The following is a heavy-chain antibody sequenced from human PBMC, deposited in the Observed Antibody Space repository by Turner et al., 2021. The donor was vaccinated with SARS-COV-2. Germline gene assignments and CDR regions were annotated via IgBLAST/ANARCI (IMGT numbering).Heavy chain of an antibody. CDR1: GITFSSHG. D-gene: IGHD3-22*01. CDR3: ARLDDSGHWGAFDI. J-gene: IGHJ3*02. CDR2: RWNDGSQK. Sequence: VQLVESGGGVVQPGRSLRLSCAASGITFSSHGMHWVRQAPGKGLEWVAVRWNDGSQKYYADSVKGRFTISRDNSKNMVYLQMNSLRAEDTAVYYCARLDDSGHWGAFDIWGQGTMVTVSS. V-gene: IGHV3-33*01.